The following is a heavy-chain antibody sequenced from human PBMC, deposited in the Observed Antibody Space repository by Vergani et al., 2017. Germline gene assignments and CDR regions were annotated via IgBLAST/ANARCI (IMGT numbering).Heavy chain of an antibody. Sequence: QVQLQESGPGLVKPSQTLSLTCTVSGGSISSGSYYWSWIRQPAGKGLEWIGRIYTSGSTNYNPSLKSRVTISVDTSKNQFSLKLSSVTAADTAVYYCARDAPASYYYYGMDVWGQGP. V-gene: IGHV4-61*02. CDR2: IYTSGST. CDR1: GGSISSGSYY. CDR3: ARDAPASYYYYGMDV. D-gene: IGHD2-2*01. J-gene: IGHJ6*02.